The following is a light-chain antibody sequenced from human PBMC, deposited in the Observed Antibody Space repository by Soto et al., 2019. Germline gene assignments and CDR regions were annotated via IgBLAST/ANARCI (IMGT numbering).Light chain of an antibody. CDR1: NAHIGDNT. V-gene: IGLV1-44*01. CDR3: AAWDDSLNGYV. CDR2: SNN. J-gene: IGLJ1*01. Sequence: QRVTISCYGSNAHIGDNTVEWYQPLPGTAPKLLIYSNNQRPSGVPDRFSGSTAGTSDSLAINGLQSEEETDYYCAAWDDSLNGYVFGTGTKV.